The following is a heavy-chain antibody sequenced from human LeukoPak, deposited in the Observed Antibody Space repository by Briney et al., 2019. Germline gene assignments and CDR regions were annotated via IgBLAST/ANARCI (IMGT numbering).Heavy chain of an antibody. V-gene: IGHV3-23*01. Sequence: GGSLRLSCAASGFTFSLYGMSWVRQAPGKGLEWVSAISGSGGSTYYADSVKGRFTISRDNSKNTLYLQMNSLRAEDTAVYYCARIRTYYDILTGYYISGGLDYWGQGTLVTVSS. CDR3: ARIRTYYDILTGYYISGGLDY. D-gene: IGHD3-9*01. CDR1: GFTFSLYG. CDR2: ISGSGGST. J-gene: IGHJ4*02.